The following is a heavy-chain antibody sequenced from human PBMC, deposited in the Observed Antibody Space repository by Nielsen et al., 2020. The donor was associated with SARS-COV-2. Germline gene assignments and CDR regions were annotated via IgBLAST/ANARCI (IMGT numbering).Heavy chain of an antibody. J-gene: IGHJ4*02. CDR2: IKQDGSEK. Sequence: GESLKISCAASGFTFSSYWMSWVRQAPGKGLEWVANIKQDGSEKYYVDSVKGRFTISRDNAKNSLYLQMNSLRAEDTAVYYCAKFGVRGVPDESHFDYWGQGTLVTVSS. V-gene: IGHV3-7*01. D-gene: IGHD3-10*01. CDR1: GFTFSSYW. CDR3: AKFGVRGVPDESHFDY.